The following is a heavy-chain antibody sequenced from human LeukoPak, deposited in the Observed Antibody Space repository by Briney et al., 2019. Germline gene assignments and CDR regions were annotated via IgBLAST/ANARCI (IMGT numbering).Heavy chain of an antibody. Sequence: GSLRLSCAVTGFTFSSSTMHWVRLAPGKGLEWVAIVSCDGTDKHYADSVKGRFTISRDNSKNMVYLQMNSLRLEDTAVYYCARDSWDILTGYYSHYFDYWGQGTLVTVSS. CDR2: VSCDGTDK. V-gene: IGHV3-30*04. CDR3: ARDSWDILTGYYSHYFDY. D-gene: IGHD3-9*01. J-gene: IGHJ4*02. CDR1: GFTFSSST.